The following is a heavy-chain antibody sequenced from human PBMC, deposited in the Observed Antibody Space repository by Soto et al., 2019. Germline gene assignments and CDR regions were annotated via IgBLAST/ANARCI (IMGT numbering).Heavy chain of an antibody. J-gene: IGHJ6*03. CDR3: ARHKGSSYYYYMDV. CDR2: IYYSGST. Sequence: SETLSLTCAVYGGSFSGYYWGWIRQPPGKGLEWIGTIYYSGSTYYNPSLKSRVTISVDTSKNQFSLKLSSVTAADTAVYYCARHKGSSYYYYMDVWGKGTTVTVSS. CDR1: GGSFSGYY. V-gene: IGHV4-39*01.